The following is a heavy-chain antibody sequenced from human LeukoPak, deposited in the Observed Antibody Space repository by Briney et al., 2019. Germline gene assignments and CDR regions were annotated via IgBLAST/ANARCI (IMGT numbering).Heavy chain of an antibody. CDR3: AKQSLWFGELSLYYYYMDV. CDR2: ISGSGGST. Sequence: GGSLRLSCAASGFIFSSYNMNWVRQAPGKGLEWVSAISGSGGSTYYADSVKGRFTISRDNSKNTLYLQMNSLRAEDTAVYYCAKQSLWFGELSLYYYYMDVWGKGTTVTISS. CDR1: GFIFSSYN. D-gene: IGHD3-10*01. J-gene: IGHJ6*03. V-gene: IGHV3-23*01.